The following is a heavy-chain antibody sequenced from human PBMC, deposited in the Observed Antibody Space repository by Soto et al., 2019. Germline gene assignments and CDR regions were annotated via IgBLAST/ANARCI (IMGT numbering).Heavy chain of an antibody. CDR2: INPNSGDI. D-gene: IGHD1-26*01. J-gene: IGHJ6*02. CDR3: AKGGAIVAAGTRVYLYNAMDV. Sequence: GASVKVSCKASGYTFTGYYVHWVRQAPGQGLEWMGWINPNSGDIYLAQRFQGRVTMNRDTSIGTAYMELRGLTSDDTAEYYCAKGGAIVAAGTRVYLYNAMDVWGQGTTVTVSS. V-gene: IGHV1-2*02. CDR1: GYTFTGYY.